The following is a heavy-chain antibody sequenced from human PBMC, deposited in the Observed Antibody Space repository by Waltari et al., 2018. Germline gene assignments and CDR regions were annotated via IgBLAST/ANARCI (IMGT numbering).Heavy chain of an antibody. CDR3: AKDHASSGWPTFDS. D-gene: IGHD6-19*01. Sequence: EVQFLESGGDLVQPWGALRLSCAASGFSIGSSAMRWVRQAPGNGPEWVASITRQATTYYAGSVRGRFAISRDESDNKLYLEMSGLRAEDTAMYYCAKDHASSGWPTFDSGGQGTQVTVSS. CDR2: ITRQATT. J-gene: IGHJ4*02. V-gene: IGHV3-23*01. CDR1: GFSIGSSA.